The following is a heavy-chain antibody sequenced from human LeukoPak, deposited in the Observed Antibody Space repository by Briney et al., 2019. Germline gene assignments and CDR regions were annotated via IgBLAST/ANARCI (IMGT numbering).Heavy chain of an antibody. V-gene: IGHV3-23*01. CDR2: ISGSGGRT. CDR1: GFTFTSYA. J-gene: IGHJ5*02. CDR3: AKGWFDP. Sequence: GGSLRLSCAASGFTFTSYAMSWVRQAPGKGLEWVSGISGSGGRTDYADSVKGRFAISRDNSKNTLYLQMNSLRAEDTAVYYCAKGWFDPWGQGTLVTVSS.